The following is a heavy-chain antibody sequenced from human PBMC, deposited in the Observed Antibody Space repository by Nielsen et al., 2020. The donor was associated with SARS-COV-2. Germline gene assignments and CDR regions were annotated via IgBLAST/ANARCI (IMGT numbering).Heavy chain of an antibody. Sequence: SETLSLTCTVSGGSISSGVYYWSWIRQHPGKGLEWIGYIYYSGSTNYNPSLKSRVTISVDTSKNQFSLKLSSVTAADTAVYYCARAAGWGWLQAIPPEFDYWGQGTLVTVSS. D-gene: IGHD5-24*01. J-gene: IGHJ4*02. CDR3: ARAAGWGWLQAIPPEFDY. CDR2: IYYSGST. CDR1: GGSISSGVYY. V-gene: IGHV4-61*08.